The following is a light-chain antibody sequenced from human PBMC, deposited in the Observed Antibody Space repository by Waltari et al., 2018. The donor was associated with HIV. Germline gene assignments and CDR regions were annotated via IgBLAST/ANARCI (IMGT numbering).Light chain of an antibody. Sequence: SYELTQPPSVSVSPGQTARITCSGDALPKKYAYWYQQKSGQAPVLVIYEDSKRPSGIPEGFSCFSSRKKATLTISGAQVGDEADYYCYSTDNSGNHVVFGGGTKLTVL. V-gene: IGLV3-10*01. CDR1: ALPKKY. J-gene: IGLJ3*02. CDR2: EDS. CDR3: YSTDNSGNHVV.